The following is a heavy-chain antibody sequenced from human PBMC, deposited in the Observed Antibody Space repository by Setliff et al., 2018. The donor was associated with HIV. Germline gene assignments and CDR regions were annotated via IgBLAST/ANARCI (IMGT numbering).Heavy chain of an antibody. Sequence: TSETLSLTCGVYGGSFSDYYWRWIRQPPGKGLEWIGEIKHSGSTNYNPSLKSRVTILVDTSKNQFSLKLSSVTAADTAVYYCARHRKDDYFLTAYFDSLGQGALVTVSS. CDR3: ARHRKDDYFLTAYFDS. V-gene: IGHV4-34*01. J-gene: IGHJ4*02. D-gene: IGHD4-17*01. CDR2: IKHSGST. CDR1: GGSFSDYY.